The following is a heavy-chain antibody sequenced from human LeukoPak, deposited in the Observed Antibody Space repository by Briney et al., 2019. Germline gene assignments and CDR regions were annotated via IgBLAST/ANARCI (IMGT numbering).Heavy chain of an antibody. CDR3: ARVSGSSGWTYGYYYYYGMDV. D-gene: IGHD6-19*01. Sequence: GSLSLSCAASGFTFSDYYMSWIRQAPGKGLEWVSYISSSSSYTNYADSVKGRFTISRDNAKNSLYLQMNSLRAEDTAVYYCARVSGSSGWTYGYYYYYGMDVWGQGTTVTVSS. V-gene: IGHV3-11*06. CDR1: GFTFSDYY. J-gene: IGHJ6*02. CDR2: ISSSSSYT.